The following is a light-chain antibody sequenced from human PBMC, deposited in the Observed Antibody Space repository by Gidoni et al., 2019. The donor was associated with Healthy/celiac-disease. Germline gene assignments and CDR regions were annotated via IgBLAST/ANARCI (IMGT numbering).Light chain of an antibody. CDR2: DAS. CDR3: QQRSNWIT. V-gene: IGKV3-11*01. CDR1: QSVSSY. Sequence: VLTQSPATLSLSPEESATLSCRASQSVSSYLAWYQQKHGQAPRLLIYDASNRATGIPARCSGSGSGTDVTLTISSLEPEDVAVYYCQQRSNWITCGGGTKVEIK. J-gene: IGKJ4*01.